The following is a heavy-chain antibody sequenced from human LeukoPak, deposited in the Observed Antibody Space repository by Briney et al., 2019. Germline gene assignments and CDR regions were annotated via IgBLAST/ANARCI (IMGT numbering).Heavy chain of an antibody. CDR2: INPNSGGT. D-gene: IGHD4-17*01. V-gene: IGHV1-2*02. CDR3: ASNVGNYGDYVPYYYYYYGMDV. CDR1: GYTFTGYY. J-gene: IGHJ6*02. Sequence: ASVKVSCKASGYTFTGYYMHWVRQAPGQGIEWMGWINPNSGGTNYAQKFQGRVTMTRDTSISTAYMELSRLRSDDTAVYYCASNVGNYGDYVPYYYYYYGMDVWGQGTTVTVSS.